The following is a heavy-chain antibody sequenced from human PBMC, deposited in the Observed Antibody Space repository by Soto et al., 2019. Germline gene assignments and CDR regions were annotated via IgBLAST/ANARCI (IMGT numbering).Heavy chain of an antibody. J-gene: IGHJ4*02. CDR2: IWYDGSDK. V-gene: IGHV3-33*01. CDR3: ARWHGYNYGYKDY. CDR1: GFTFSTHG. D-gene: IGHD5-18*01. Sequence: QVQLVESGGGVVQPGRSLRLSCAASGFTFSTHGMHWVRQAPGKGLEWVALIWYDGSDKYYTDSVKGRFTISRDNSKNTLYLHMSSLRVEDTAVYFCARWHGYNYGYKDYWGQGTLVTVSS.